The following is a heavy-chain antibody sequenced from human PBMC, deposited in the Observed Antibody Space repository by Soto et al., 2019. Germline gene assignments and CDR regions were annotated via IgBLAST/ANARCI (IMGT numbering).Heavy chain of an antibody. D-gene: IGHD3-3*01. V-gene: IGHV5-10-1*01. J-gene: IGHJ5*02. CDR2: IDPSDSYT. CDR3: ARHYDFWSGYSIWFDP. CDR1: TDSFTSYW. Sequence: GESLKISCQGSTDSFTSYWISWVRQMPGKGLEWMGRIDPSDSYTNYSPSFQGHGTISADKSISTAYLQWSSLKASDTAMYYCARHYDFWSGYSIWFDPWGQGTLVTVSS.